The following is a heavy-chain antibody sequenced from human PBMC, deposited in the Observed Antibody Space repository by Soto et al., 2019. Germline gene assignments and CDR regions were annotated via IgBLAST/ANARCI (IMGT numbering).Heavy chain of an antibody. Sequence: HLQLQESGPGLVKPSETLSLTCTVTDDSITSGAYYWGLIRQPPGKGLEWIGTIQYRGSTKYNPSLKSRVTLSLDTAKHQYSLRLSSVTAADTAMYLCAAMFWIGDLLFDYWGPGTLVTVSS. CDR2: IQYRGST. J-gene: IGHJ4*02. D-gene: IGHD3-10*01. CDR3: AAMFWIGDLLFDY. V-gene: IGHV4-39*01. CDR1: DDSITSGAYY.